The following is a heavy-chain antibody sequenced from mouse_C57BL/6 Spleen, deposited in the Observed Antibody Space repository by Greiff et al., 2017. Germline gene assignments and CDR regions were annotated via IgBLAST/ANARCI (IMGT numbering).Heavy chain of an antibody. V-gene: IGHV14-3*01. CDR2: IDPANGNT. D-gene: IGHD2-3*01. CDR3: ARGSYDGYPSY. CDR1: GFTIKNTY. J-gene: IGHJ3*01. Sequence: VQLQQSVAELVRPGASVKLSCTASGFTIKNTYMYWVKQRPEQGLEWIGRIDPANGNTKYAPKFQGKATITADTSSNTAYLQLSSLTSEDTAIYYCARGSYDGYPSYWGQGTLVTVSA.